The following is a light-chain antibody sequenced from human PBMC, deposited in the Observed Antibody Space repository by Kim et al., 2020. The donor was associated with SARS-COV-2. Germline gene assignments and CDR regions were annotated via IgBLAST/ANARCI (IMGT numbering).Light chain of an antibody. CDR2: DVS. J-gene: IGLJ3*02. V-gene: IGLV2-14*03. CDR1: SSDVGGYHY. CDR3: SSYTSSSSWV. Sequence: QSALTQPASVSGSPGQSITISCTGTSSDVGGYHYFSWYQQPPGKAPQLMIYDVSNRPAGVSNLFSGSNSSTTACLTISVLQAEDEADYYGSSYTSSSSWVFGGGTKLTVL.